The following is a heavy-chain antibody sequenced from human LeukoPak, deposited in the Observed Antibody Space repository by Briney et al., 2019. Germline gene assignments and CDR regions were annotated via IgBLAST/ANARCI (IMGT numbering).Heavy chain of an antibody. Sequence: SVKVSCKASGDTFSSYAISWVRQAPGQGLEWMGGIIPIFGTANYAQKFQGRVTITADESTSTAYMELSSLRSEDTAVYYCARSVGSWDYNPYYFDYWGQGTLVTVSS. V-gene: IGHV1-69*13. D-gene: IGHD4-11*01. CDR3: ARSVGSWDYNPYYFDY. CDR2: IIPIFGTA. CDR1: GDTFSSYA. J-gene: IGHJ4*02.